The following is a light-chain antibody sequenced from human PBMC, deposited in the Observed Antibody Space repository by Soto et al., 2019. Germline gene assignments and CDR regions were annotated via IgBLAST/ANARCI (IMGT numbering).Light chain of an antibody. CDR1: SSNIGSNV. Sequence: QSVVTQPPSASGTPGQRVTISCSGSSSNIGSNVVNWFHQLPGTAPKLRIYSNNQRPSGVPDRFSGSKSGTSASLAITGLQAEDEADYYCQSHDSSLSAYYVFGTGTKVTVL. CDR3: QSHDSSLSAYYV. J-gene: IGLJ1*01. CDR2: SNN. V-gene: IGLV1-44*01.